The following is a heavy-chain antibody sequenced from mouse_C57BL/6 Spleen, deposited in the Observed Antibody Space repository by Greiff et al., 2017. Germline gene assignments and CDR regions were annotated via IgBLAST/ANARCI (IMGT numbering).Heavy chain of an antibody. CDR3: ARPPRGDDGFAD. CDR1: GYTFTSYW. Sequence: QVQLQQPGAELVMPGASVKLSCKASGYTFTSYWMHWVKQRPGQGLEWIGEIDPADSYTNYNQKFKGKSTLTEDKSSSTAYMQLSSLTSEDSAVYYGARPPRGDDGFADWGQGTLVTVSA. D-gene: IGHD1-1*01. J-gene: IGHJ3*01. V-gene: IGHV1-69*01. CDR2: IDPADSYT.